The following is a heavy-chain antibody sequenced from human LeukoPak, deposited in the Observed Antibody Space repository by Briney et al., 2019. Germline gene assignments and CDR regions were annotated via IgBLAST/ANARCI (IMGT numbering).Heavy chain of an antibody. J-gene: IGHJ4*02. V-gene: IGHV3-33*01. CDR3: ARADSSGYCYVLEPDY. CDR1: GFTFSSYG. D-gene: IGHD3-22*01. CDR2: IWYDGSNK. Sequence: GGSLRLSCAASGFTFSSYGMHWVRQAPGKGLEWVAVIWYDGSNKYYADSVKGRFTISRDNSKNTLYLQMNSLRAEDTAVYYCARADSSGYCYVLEPDYWGQGTLVTVSS.